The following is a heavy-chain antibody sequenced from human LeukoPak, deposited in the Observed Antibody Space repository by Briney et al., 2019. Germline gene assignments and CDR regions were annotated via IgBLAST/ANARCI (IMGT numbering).Heavy chain of an antibody. CDR2: IIPILGIA. V-gene: IGHV1-69*04. Sequence: GASVKVSCKASGGTFSSYAISRVRQAPGQGLEWMGRIIPILGIANYAQKFQGRVTITADKSTSTAYMELSSLRSEDTAVYYCARPVDSSGYYLFDYWGQGTLVTVSS. CDR1: GGTFSSYA. D-gene: IGHD3-22*01. J-gene: IGHJ4*02. CDR3: ARPVDSSGYYLFDY.